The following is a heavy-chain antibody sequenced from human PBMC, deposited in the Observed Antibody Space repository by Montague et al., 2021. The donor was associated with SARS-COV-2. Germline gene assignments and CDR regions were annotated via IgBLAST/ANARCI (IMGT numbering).Heavy chain of an antibody. CDR3: IRGLASVHS. J-gene: IGHJ4*02. D-gene: IGHD6-6*01. CDR2: VYASWIT. V-gene: IGHV4-61*02. Sequence: TLSLTCTVSGCSISSGIYYWRWIPKPAGRGLEWIGCVYASWITDYKPSLKSRVTISLDTSKNQFYRRLSSVTAADPALYYCIRGLASVHSWGQGTLFTVAS. CDR1: GCSISSGIYY.